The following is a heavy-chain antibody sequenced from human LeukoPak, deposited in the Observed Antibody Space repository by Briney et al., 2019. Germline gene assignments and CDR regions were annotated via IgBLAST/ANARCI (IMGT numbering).Heavy chain of an antibody. D-gene: IGHD3-10*01. CDR1: GGSFSGYY. V-gene: IGHV4-34*01. CDR3: ARDQLPMVRGVIITPQYNWFDP. J-gene: IGHJ5*02. Sequence: SETLSLTCVVYGGSFSGYYWSWIRQPPGKGLEWIGEINHSGSTNYNPSLKSRVTILLDTSKNQFSLNLSSVTAADTAVYYCARDQLPMVRGVIITPQYNWFDPWGQGTLVTVSS. CDR2: INHSGST.